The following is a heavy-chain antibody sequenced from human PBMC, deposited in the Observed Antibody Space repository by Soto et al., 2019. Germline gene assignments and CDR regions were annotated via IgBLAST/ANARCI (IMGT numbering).Heavy chain of an antibody. D-gene: IGHD6-13*01. V-gene: IGHV1-18*01. CDR3: ASPGPYSSSWAPDY. Sequence: ASVKVSCKASGYTFTSYGISWVRQAPGQGLEWMGWISAYNGNTNYAQKLQGRVTMTTDTSTSTAYMELRSLRSDDTAVYYCASPGPYSSSWAPDYWGQGPLVTVYS. CDR2: ISAYNGNT. J-gene: IGHJ4*02. CDR1: GYTFTSYG.